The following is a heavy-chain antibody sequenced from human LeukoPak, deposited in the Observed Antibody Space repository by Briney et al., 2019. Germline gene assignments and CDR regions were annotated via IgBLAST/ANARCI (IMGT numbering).Heavy chain of an antibody. Sequence: SETLSLTCAVSGYSISSGYYWGWIRQPPGKGLEWIGSIYHSGSTYYNPSLKSRVTISVDTSKNQFSLKLSSVTAADTAVYYCARQEAGIWDYFDYWGQGTLVTVAS. V-gene: IGHV4-38-2*01. D-gene: IGHD6-19*01. J-gene: IGHJ4*02. CDR2: IYHSGST. CDR3: ARQEAGIWDYFDY. CDR1: GYSISSGYY.